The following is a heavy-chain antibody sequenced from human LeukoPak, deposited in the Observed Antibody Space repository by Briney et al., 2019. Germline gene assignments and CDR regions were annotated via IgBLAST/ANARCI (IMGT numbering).Heavy chain of an antibody. CDR3: ARLPLTPVPWVEMLANFFDP. V-gene: IGHV4-34*01. D-gene: IGHD4-17*01. Sequence: SETLSLTCAVSGGSFIGYYWSWIRQSPGKGLEWMGDINHSGSNNYNPSLKSRVTISVDTSNNQFSLKLNSVTAADTAVYYCARLPLTPVPWVEMLANFFDPWGQGILVTVSS. CDR1: GGSFIGYY. J-gene: IGHJ5*02. CDR2: INHSGSN.